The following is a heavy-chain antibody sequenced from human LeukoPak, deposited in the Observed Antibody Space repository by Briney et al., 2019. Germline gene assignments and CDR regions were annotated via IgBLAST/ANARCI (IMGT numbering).Heavy chain of an antibody. J-gene: IGHJ2*01. CDR1: GGSFSGYY. D-gene: IGHD6-6*01. Sequence: SETLSLTCAVYGGSFSGYYWSWIRQPPGKGLEWIGEINHSGSTNYNPSLKSRVTISVDTSKNQFSLKLSSVTAADTAVYYCARSYIAARGKYFDLWGRGTLVTVSP. V-gene: IGHV4-34*01. CDR2: INHSGST. CDR3: ARSYIAARGKYFDL.